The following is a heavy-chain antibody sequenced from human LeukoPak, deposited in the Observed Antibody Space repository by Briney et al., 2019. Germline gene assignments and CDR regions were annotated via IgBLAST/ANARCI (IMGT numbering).Heavy chain of an antibody. CDR3: AKGYSSGWPYYFDY. D-gene: IGHD6-19*01. J-gene: IGHJ4*02. V-gene: IGHV3-23*01. CDR1: GFTFSDYA. CDR2: ISGSGGNT. Sequence: GGSLRLSCAASGFTFSDYAMSWVRQAPGKGLEWVSAISGSGGNTYYADSVEGRFTISRDNSKNTLYLQMDSLRAEDTAVYSCAKGYSSGWPYYFDYWGQGTLVTVSS.